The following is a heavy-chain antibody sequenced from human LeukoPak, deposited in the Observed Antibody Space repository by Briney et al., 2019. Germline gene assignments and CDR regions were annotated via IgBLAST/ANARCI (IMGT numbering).Heavy chain of an antibody. V-gene: IGHV3-30*02. CDR2: IRYDGSNK. CDR3: AKMMIVVVTHYTDY. CDR1: GFTFSSYA. J-gene: IGHJ4*02. Sequence: GGSLRLSCAASGFTFSSYAMSWVRQAPGKGLEWVAFIRYDGSNKYYADSVKGRFTISRDNSKNTLYLQMNSLRAEDTAVYYCAKMMIVVVTHYTDYWGQGTLVTVSS. D-gene: IGHD3-22*01.